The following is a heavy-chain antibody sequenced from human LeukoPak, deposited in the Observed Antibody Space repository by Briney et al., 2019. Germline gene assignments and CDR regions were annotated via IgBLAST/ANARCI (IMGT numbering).Heavy chain of an antibody. CDR3: GASRQYVGAFDI. CDR1: GFTFSSYE. V-gene: IGHV3-48*03. D-gene: IGHD3-16*01. Sequence: GGSLRLSCAASGFTFSSYELYWVRQAPGKGLEWISYISSSSTIIKYADSVRRRFTISRDDARESLYLQMSSLRAGDTAIYYCGASRQYVGAFDIWGQGTLVTVSS. J-gene: IGHJ3*02. CDR2: ISSSSTII.